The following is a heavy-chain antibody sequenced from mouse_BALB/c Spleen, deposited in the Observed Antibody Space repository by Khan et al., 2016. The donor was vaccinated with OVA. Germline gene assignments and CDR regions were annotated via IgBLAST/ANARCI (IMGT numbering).Heavy chain of an antibody. D-gene: IGHD2-14*01. CDR2: IWGGGGT. Sequence: VKLVESGPGLVAPSQSLSITCTVSGFSLSRYNIHWVRQPPGKGLEWLGMIWGGGGTDYNSTLKSRLSISKDNSKSQVFLKMTSLQNDDTAMYYCARAYYRYDGYYAMDYWGQGTSVTVSS. CDR3: ARAYYRYDGYYAMDY. J-gene: IGHJ4*01. CDR1: GFSLSRYN. V-gene: IGHV2-6-4*01.